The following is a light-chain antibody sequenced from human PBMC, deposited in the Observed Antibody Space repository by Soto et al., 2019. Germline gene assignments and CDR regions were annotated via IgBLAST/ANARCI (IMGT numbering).Light chain of an antibody. V-gene: IGKV1-5*03. CDR3: QQYSTYRT. J-gene: IGKJ1*01. CDR2: KAS. CDR1: QSVSIW. Sequence: DIQMTQSPSTLSASVGDRVTITCRASQSVSIWLAWYQQKPGKAPNLLIYKASSLESGVPSRFSGSGSGTEFTLTISSLQPDDFATYYCQQYSTYRTFGQGTKVEIK.